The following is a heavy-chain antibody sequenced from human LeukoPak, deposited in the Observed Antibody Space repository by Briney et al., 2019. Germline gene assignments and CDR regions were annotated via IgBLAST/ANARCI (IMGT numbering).Heavy chain of an antibody. D-gene: IGHD5-24*01. J-gene: IGHJ4*02. V-gene: IGHV4-59*01. CDR1: GGSISSYY. CDR2: IYYSGST. Sequence: SETLSLTCTVSGGSISSYYWSWIRQPPGKGLEWIGYIYYSGSTNYNPSLKSRVTISVDTSKNQFSLKLSSVTAADTAVYYCARSEMATISTAPFDYWGQGTLVTVSS. CDR3: ARSEMATISTAPFDY.